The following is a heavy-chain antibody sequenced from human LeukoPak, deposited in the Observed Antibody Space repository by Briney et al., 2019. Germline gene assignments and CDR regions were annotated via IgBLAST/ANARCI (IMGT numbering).Heavy chain of an antibody. CDR1: GFTLSTYA. CDR3: ARANRPYYYYYGMDI. J-gene: IGHJ6*02. V-gene: IGHV3-30-3*01. Sequence: GGSLTLSCAAPGFTLSTYAIHWVRQAPGKGLEWLAVISYDGSSKYYADSVRGRFTISRDNSKNTLYLQMNSLRAEDTAVYYCARANRPYYYYYGMDIWGQGNTVTVSS. CDR2: ISYDGSSK.